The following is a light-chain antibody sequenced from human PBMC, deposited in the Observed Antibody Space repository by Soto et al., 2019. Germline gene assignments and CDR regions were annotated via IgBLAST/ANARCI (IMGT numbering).Light chain of an antibody. CDR3: CSYAGSYTWV. Sequence: QSVLTQPRSVSGSPGQSVTISCTGTSSDVGAYSYVSWYQQHPGKAPKLMVYDITKRPSGVPDRFSGSKSGNTASLTISGLQAEDEADYYCCSYAGSYTWVFGGGTKVTVL. V-gene: IGLV2-11*01. CDR1: SSDVGAYSY. CDR2: DIT. J-gene: IGLJ2*01.